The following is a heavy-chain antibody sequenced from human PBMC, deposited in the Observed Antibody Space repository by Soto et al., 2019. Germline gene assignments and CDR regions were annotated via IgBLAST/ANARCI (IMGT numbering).Heavy chain of an antibody. D-gene: IGHD5-12*01. V-gene: IGHV4-34*01. J-gene: IGHJ4*02. CDR1: GGSFSGYY. Sequence: QVQLQQWGAGLLKPSETLSLTCAVYGGSFSGYYWSWIRQPPGKGLEWIGELNHSGSTNYTPSLMSRGTISVDASTDQFSLTLSSVTAADTAVYYCSRGFGWIVLVDYWGQGTLVTVSS. CDR2: LNHSGST. CDR3: SRGFGWIVLVDY.